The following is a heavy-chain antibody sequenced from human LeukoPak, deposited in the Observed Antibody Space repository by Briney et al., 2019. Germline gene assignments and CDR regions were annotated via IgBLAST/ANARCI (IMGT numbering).Heavy chain of an antibody. D-gene: IGHD1-26*01. Sequence: GGSLRLSCTASGFPLNDWMSWVRQAPGKGLEWVANIKEDGSQQNYVDSVKGRLTISRDNAKNSLHLQKNSLTAEDTAVYYCARYTRSADDTFDIWGQGTMVTVSS. J-gene: IGHJ3*02. CDR3: ARYTRSADDTFDI. CDR1: GFPLNDW. CDR2: IKEDGSQQ. V-gene: IGHV3-7*01.